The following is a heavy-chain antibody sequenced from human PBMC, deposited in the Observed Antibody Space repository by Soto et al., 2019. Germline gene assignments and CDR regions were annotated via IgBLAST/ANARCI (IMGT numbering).Heavy chain of an antibody. J-gene: IGHJ4*02. D-gene: IGHD2-2*01. CDR3: AISNGYCSSTSCYATNDDFDY. V-gene: IGHV3-33*01. CDR1: GFTFSSYG. Sequence: GGSLRLSCAASGFTFSSYGMHWVRQAPGKGLEWVAVIWYDGSNKYYADSVKGRFTISRDNSKNTLYLQMNSLRAEDTAVYYCAISNGYCSSTSCYATNDDFDYWGQGTLVTVSS. CDR2: IWYDGSNK.